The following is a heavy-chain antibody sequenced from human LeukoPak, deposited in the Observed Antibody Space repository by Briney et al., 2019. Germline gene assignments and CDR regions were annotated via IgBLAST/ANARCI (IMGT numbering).Heavy chain of an antibody. Sequence: QPGGSLRLSCAASGFTFSSYSMHWVRQAPGKGLEWVAVISYDGSNKYYADSVKGRFTISRDNGKNSLYLQMNGLRAEDTAVYYWARGGGWWRFDFWGQGTLVTVSS. D-gene: IGHD2-8*02. V-gene: IGHV3-30-3*01. CDR1: GFTFSSYS. CDR2: ISYDGSNK. CDR3: ARGGGWWRFDF. J-gene: IGHJ4*02.